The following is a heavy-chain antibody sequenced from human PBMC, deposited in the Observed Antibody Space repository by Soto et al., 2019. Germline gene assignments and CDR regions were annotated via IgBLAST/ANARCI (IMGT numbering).Heavy chain of an antibody. CDR2: ISYDGSNK. Sequence: FRLSCAASRFSFTGYAMQWVRLASGKGLERVAVISYDGSNKYYADSVKGRFTISRDNSKNTLYLQMNSLRAEDTAVYYCARDAF. CDR1: RFSFTGYA. CDR3: ARDAF. V-gene: IGHV3-30-3*01. J-gene: IGHJ3*01.